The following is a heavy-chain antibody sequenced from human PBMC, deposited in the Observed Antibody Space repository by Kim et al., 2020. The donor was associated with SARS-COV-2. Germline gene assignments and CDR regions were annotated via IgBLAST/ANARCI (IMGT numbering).Heavy chain of an antibody. D-gene: IGHD6-13*01. V-gene: IGHV1-8*01. CDR1: GYTFTSYD. Sequence: ASVKVSCKASGYTFTSYDINWVRQATGQGLEWMGWMNPNSGNTGYAQKFQGRVTMTRNTSISTAYMELSSLRSEDTAVYYCAIRPKAAGTFDYWGQGTLVTVSS. CDR3: AIRPKAAGTFDY. J-gene: IGHJ4*02. CDR2: MNPNSGNT.